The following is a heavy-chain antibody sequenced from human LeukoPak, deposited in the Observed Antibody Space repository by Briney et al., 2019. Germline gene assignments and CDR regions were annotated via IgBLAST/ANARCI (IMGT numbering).Heavy chain of an antibody. Sequence: PGGSLRLSCAASGFTFSTYAMSWVRQAPGKGLEWVSAISGSGGSTYYADSVKGRFTISRDNSKNTLYLQMNSLRAEDTAVYYCAKDPDLRYGRIAARTAEYFQHWGQGTLVTVSS. CDR3: AKDPDLRYGRIAARTAEYFQH. CDR1: GFTFSTYA. V-gene: IGHV3-23*01. J-gene: IGHJ1*01. D-gene: IGHD6-6*01. CDR2: ISGSGGST.